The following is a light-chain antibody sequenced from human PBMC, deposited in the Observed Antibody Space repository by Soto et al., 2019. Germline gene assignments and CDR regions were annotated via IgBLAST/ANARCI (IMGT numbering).Light chain of an antibody. J-gene: IGKJ3*01. Sequence: EIVMTQSPATLSVSPGERATLSCRASQSISNNLAWYQQRPGQAPRLLVYGASTRATGVPARFSGSGSGTEFTLTISSLQSEDFALYYCQQYDSWPPLFTFGPGTKVDLK. CDR2: GAS. CDR3: QQYDSWPPLFT. CDR1: QSISNN. V-gene: IGKV3-15*01.